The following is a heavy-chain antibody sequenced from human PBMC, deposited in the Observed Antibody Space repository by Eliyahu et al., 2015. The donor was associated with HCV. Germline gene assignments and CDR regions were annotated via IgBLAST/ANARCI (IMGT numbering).Heavy chain of an antibody. CDR1: GGSISSRSYY. V-gene: IGHV4-39*01. CDR3: ARPSGSYWWFDP. J-gene: IGHJ5*02. D-gene: IGHD3-10*01. CDR2: VFYSGTA. Sequence: QLQLQESGPGLVRPSETLSLXCSVSGGSISSRSYYWAWIRQPPGKGLEYIGTVFYSGTAYYNPSLESRVSISVDRSKDQFSLKLKSVTAADTAIYYCARPSGSYWWFDPWGQGTLVTVSS.